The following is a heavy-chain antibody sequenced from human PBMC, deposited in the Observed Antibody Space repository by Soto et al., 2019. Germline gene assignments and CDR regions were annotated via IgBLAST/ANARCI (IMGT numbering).Heavy chain of an antibody. D-gene: IGHD3-10*01. Sequence: QVQLQESGPGLVKPSETLSLTCTVSGGSITNYYCSWFRQPPGKGLEWIGYINYDGYSAYNLSLKRRVTLSVDTSKTQSSLMLESVTATDTAVYCARHGFGPLHGLVDVWGQGTTVIVSS. CDR1: GGSITNYY. CDR2: INYDGYS. J-gene: IGHJ6*02. V-gene: IGHV4-59*08. CDR3: ARHGFGPLHGLVDV.